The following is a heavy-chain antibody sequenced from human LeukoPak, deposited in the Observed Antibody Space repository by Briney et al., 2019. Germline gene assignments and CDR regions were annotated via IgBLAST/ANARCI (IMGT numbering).Heavy chain of an antibody. CDR1: GFTFSSYW. J-gene: IGHJ4*02. CDR3: ARVLRYFDWEVAY. Sequence: GGSLRLSCAASGFTFSSYWMHWVRQAPGKGLVWVSRINSDGSSTNYADSVKGRFTISRDNSKNTLYLQMNSLRSEDTAVYYCARVLRYFDWEVAYWGQGTLVTVSS. D-gene: IGHD3-9*01. CDR2: INSDGSST. V-gene: IGHV3-74*01.